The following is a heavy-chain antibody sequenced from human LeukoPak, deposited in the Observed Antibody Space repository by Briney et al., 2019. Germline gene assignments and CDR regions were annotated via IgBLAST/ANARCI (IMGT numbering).Heavy chain of an antibody. J-gene: IGHJ1*01. CDR1: GGSISSYY. D-gene: IGHD3-22*01. Sequence: PSETLSLTCTDSGGSISSYYWSWIRQPAGKGLEWIGRIYTSGSTNYNPSLKSRVTMSVDTSKNQFSLKLSSVTAADTAVYYCARTYYYDSSGYGYFQHWGQGTLVTVSS. V-gene: IGHV4-4*07. CDR3: ARTYYYDSSGYGYFQH. CDR2: IYTSGST.